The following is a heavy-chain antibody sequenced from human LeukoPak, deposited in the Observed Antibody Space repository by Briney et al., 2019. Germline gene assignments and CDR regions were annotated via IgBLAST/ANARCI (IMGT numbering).Heavy chain of an antibody. V-gene: IGHV1-3*01. CDR1: GGTFSSYA. CDR2: INAGNGNT. Sequence: ASVKVSCKASGGTFSSYAISWVRQAPGQGLEWMGWINAGNGNTKYSQKFQGRVTITRDTSASTAYMELSSLRSEDTAVYYCARGQVSSSGKRHFDYWGQGTLVTVSS. J-gene: IGHJ4*02. CDR3: ARGQVSSSGKRHFDY. D-gene: IGHD6-19*01.